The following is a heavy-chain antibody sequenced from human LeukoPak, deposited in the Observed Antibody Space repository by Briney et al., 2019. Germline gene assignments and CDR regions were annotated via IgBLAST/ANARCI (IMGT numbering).Heavy chain of an antibody. CDR1: GFTFSSYG. CDR2: MSGSGGST. Sequence: GGTLRLSCAASGFTFSSYGMSWVRQAPGKGLEWVSAMSGSGGSTYYADSVKGRSTISRDNSKNTLYLQMNSLRAEDTAVYYCAKAPGLGNYYGTNGYYYFDHWGQGTLVTVSS. D-gene: IGHD3-22*01. V-gene: IGHV3-23*01. J-gene: IGHJ4*02. CDR3: AKAPGLGNYYGTNGYYYFDH.